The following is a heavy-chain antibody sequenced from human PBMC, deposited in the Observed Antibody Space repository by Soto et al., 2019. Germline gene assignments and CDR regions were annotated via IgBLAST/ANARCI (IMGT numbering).Heavy chain of an antibody. CDR1: GFTVSNYG. J-gene: IGHJ3*02. V-gene: IGHV3-33*01. CDR2: IWKDGNNK. CDR3: ARGEVWTDEAFDN. Sequence: QVQLVESGGGVVQPGQSLRLSCAASGFTVSNYGMHWVRQAPGKGLEWVAVIWKDGNNKYYRDSVKGRFTISRDNPNNTLERQMRRLRGEDTAVYSCARGEVWTDEAFDNWGQGTMVTVSS. D-gene: IGHD2-21*01.